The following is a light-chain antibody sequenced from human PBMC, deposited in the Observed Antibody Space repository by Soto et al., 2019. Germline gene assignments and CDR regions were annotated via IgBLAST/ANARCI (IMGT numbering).Light chain of an antibody. V-gene: IGKV4-1*01. CDR2: WAS. CDR3: QQYYRTPIT. CDR1: QSVLYSSNNKNY. Sequence: DIGMTQSPDSLAVSLGERSTINYNSSQSVLYSSNNKNYLAWYQQKPGQPPKLLIYWASTRESGVPDRFSGSGSGTDFTLTISSLQAEDVAVYYCQQYYRTPITFGQGTRLEIK. J-gene: IGKJ5*01.